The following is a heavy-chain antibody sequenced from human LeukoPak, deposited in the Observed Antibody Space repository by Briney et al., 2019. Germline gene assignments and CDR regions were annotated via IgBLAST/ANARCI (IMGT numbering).Heavy chain of an antibody. CDR3: ARGHSSGWYRYVRYFQPLDY. Sequence: GASVKVSCKASGYTFTGYYMHWVRQAPGQGLEWMGWINPNSGGTNYAQKFQGRVTMTRDTSISTAYMELSRLRSDDTAVYYCARGHSSGWYRYVRYFQPLDYWGQGTLVTVSS. J-gene: IGHJ4*02. V-gene: IGHV1-2*02. CDR1: GYTFTGYY. D-gene: IGHD6-19*01. CDR2: INPNSGGT.